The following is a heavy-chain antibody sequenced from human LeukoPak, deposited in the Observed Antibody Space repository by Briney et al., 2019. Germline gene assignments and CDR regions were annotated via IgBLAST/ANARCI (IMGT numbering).Heavy chain of an antibody. V-gene: IGHV5-51*01. CDR3: ARVDLYCSSTSCYSFDY. J-gene: IGHJ4*02. CDR1: GYSFTSYW. Sequence: GESLKISCKGFGYSFTSYWFAWVRQLPGKGLDWMGIIYPVDSDTRYSPSFQGQVTISGDKSISTVYLQWSSLKASDTAMYYCARVDLYCSSTSCYSFDYWGQGTLVTVSS. CDR2: IYPVDSDT. D-gene: IGHD2-2*01.